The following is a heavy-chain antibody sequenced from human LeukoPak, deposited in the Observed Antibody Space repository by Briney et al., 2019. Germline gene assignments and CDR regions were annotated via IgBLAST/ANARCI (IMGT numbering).Heavy chain of an antibody. CDR1: GFTFSDYW. V-gene: IGHV3-21*01. D-gene: IGHD4-23*01. J-gene: IGHJ4*02. Sequence: GGSLRLSCTASGFTFSDYWMTWVRQAPGKGPEWVSSISSSTTFIDYADSVKGRFTISRDNAKDSLYLQMNSLRAEDTAVYYCARGEPGFGGLPTVLDNWGQGALVTVSS. CDR3: ARGEPGFGGLPTVLDN. CDR2: ISSSTTFI.